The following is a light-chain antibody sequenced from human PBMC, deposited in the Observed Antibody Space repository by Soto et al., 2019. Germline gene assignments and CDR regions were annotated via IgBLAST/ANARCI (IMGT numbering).Light chain of an antibody. CDR3: CSYAGSYTLV. V-gene: IGLV2-11*01. CDR1: SSDVGAYNY. CDR2: DVT. Sequence: QSALTQPRSVSGSPGQSVIISCTGTSSDVGAYNYVSWYQQHPDKAPKLMIYDVTKRPSGVPDRFSGSKSGNTASLTISGLQAEDEAEYYCCSYAGSYTLVFGGGPKLTVL. J-gene: IGLJ3*02.